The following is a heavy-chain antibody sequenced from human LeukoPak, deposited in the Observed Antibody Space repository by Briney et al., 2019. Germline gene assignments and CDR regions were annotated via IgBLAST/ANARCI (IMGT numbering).Heavy chain of an antibody. J-gene: IGHJ4*02. CDR2: ISYDGSNK. D-gene: IGHD5-18*01. V-gene: IGHV3-30*04. CDR1: GFTFSSYA. CDR3: ARGNGYSYGYN. Sequence: GGSLRLSCAASGFTFSSYAMHWVRQAPGKGLEWVAVISYDGSNKYYADSVMGRFTISRDNSKNTLYLQMNSLRAEDTAVYYCARGNGYSYGYNWGQGTLVTVSS.